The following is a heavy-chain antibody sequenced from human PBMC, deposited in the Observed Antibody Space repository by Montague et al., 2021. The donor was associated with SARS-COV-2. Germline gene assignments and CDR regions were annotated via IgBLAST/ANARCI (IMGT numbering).Heavy chain of an antibody. Sequence: SETLSLTCAVYGGSFSGYYWSWIRQPPGKGLEWIGEIYHSGSTNYNPSLKSRVTISVDTSKNQFSLRLSSVTAADTAVYYCARDRGVQYQLQMQFYFDYWGQGTLVTVSS. J-gene: IGHJ4*02. CDR3: ARDRGVQYQLQMQFYFDY. CDR2: IYHSGST. CDR1: GGSFSGYY. V-gene: IGHV4-34*01. D-gene: IGHD2-2*01.